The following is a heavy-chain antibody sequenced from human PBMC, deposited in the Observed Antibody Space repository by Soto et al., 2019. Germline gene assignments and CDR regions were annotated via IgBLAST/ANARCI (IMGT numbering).Heavy chain of an antibody. D-gene: IGHD1-26*01. V-gene: IGHV2-5*02. CDR3: AHPRIVGATNAFDI. Sequence: QITLKESGPTLVKPTQTLTLTCTFSGFSLSTSAVGVGWIRQPPGKALEWLALIYWDDDKRYSPSLKSRLTITKDTSRNLVVLTMTNMDPVDTATYYCAHPRIVGATNAFDIWGQGTMVTVSS. J-gene: IGHJ3*02. CDR2: IYWDDDK. CDR1: GFSLSTSAVG.